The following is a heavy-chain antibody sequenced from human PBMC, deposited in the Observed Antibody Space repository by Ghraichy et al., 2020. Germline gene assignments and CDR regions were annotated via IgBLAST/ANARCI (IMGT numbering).Heavy chain of an antibody. Sequence: SQTLSLTCTVSGGSISSYYWSWIRQPPGKGLEWIGYIYYSGSTNYNPSLKSRVTISVDTSKNQFSLKLSSVTAADTAVYYCAREACSGGSCYSAYWGQGTLVTVSS. V-gene: IGHV4-59*01. CDR2: IYYSGST. D-gene: IGHD2-15*01. CDR1: GGSISSYY. CDR3: AREACSGGSCYSAY. J-gene: IGHJ4*02.